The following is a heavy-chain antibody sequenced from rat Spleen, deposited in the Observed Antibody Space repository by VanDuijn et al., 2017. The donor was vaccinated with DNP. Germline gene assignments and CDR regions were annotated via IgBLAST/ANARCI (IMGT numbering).Heavy chain of an antibody. CDR3: ARHPFGGYGGYSELGYWYFDF. J-gene: IGHJ1*01. V-gene: IGHV3-1*01. Sequence: EVQLQESGPGLVKPSQSLSLTCSVTGYSITSHYWGWIRKFPGNKMEWMGYINYSGATAYNPSLRSRISITRDTSKNQFFLQLNSVTTEDTATYYCARHPFGGYGGYSELGYWYFDFWGPGTMVTVSS. D-gene: IGHD1-11*01. CDR2: INYSGAT. CDR1: GYSITSHY.